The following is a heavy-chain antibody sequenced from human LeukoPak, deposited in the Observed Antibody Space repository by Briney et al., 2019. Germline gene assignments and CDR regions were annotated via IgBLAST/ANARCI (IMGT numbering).Heavy chain of an antibody. CDR2: IYSTVHT. D-gene: IGHD6-19*01. CDR1: GGSISSSNYS. V-gene: IGHV4-39*01. J-gene: IGHJ4*02. CDR3: ARHISRSGWPSDY. Sequence: SETLSLTCTVSGGSISSSNYSWGWIRQPPGNGLERLGRIYSTVHTYYNASLKSRVTISVDTSKSQLSLKVSSVTAADTAVYYCARHISRSGWPSDYWGQGTLVTVSS.